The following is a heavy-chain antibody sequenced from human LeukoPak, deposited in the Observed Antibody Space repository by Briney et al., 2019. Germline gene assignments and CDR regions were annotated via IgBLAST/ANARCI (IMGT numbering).Heavy chain of an antibody. CDR1: GFTFGSYA. CDR2: ISSNGGST. CDR3: ARGGGDSSGYYQREYYFDY. D-gene: IGHD3-22*01. Sequence: GGSLRLSCAASGFTFGSYAMHWVRQAPGKGLEYVSAISSNGGSTYYADSVKGRFTISRDNSKNTLYLQMGSLRAEDMAVYYCARGGGDSSGYYQREYYFDYWGQGTLVTVSS. J-gene: IGHJ4*02. V-gene: IGHV3-64*02.